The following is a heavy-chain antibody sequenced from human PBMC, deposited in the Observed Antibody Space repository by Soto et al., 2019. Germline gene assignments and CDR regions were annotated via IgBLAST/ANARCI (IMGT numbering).Heavy chain of an antibody. Sequence: QVQLVESGGGVVQPGGSLRLSCAASGFAFSTSVIHWVRQAPGKGLEWMADISYNGNKKQYADSVKGRFTVSRDISESTLYLQMNSLRAEDTAVYYCAREQFEDGRGHYDHWGQGTLVSVSS. CDR3: AREQFEDGRGHYDH. CDR1: GFAFSTSV. CDR2: ISYNGNKK. V-gene: IGHV3-30*03. D-gene: IGHD3-22*01. J-gene: IGHJ4*02.